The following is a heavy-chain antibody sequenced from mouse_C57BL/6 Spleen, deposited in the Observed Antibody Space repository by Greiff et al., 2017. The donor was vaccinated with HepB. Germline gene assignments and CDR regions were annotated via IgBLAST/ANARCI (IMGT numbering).Heavy chain of an antibody. D-gene: IGHD1-1*01. CDR3: ARGGKLPPAMDY. CDR2: IDPSDSYT. CDR1: GYTFTSYW. V-gene: IGHV1-59*01. Sequence: QVHVKQPGAELVRPGTSVKLSCKASGYTFTSYWMHWVKQRPGQGLEWIGVIDPSDSYTNYNQKFKGKATLTVDTSSSTAYMQLSSLTSEDSAVYYCARGGKLPPAMDYWGQGTSVTVSS. J-gene: IGHJ4*01.